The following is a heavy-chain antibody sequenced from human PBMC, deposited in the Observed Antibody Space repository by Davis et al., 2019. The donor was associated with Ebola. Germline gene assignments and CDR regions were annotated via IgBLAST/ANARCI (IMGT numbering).Heavy chain of an antibody. V-gene: IGHV4-61*08. Sequence: MPSETLSLTCTVSGGSVSSGGYYWSWIRQPPGKGLEWIGYIYYSGSTNYNPSLKSRVTISVDTSKNQFSLKLSSVTAADTAVYYCASGVDTAMGIVYWGQGTLVTVSS. D-gene: IGHD5-18*01. CDR3: ASGVDTAMGIVY. J-gene: IGHJ4*02. CDR2: IYYSGST. CDR1: GGSVSSGGYY.